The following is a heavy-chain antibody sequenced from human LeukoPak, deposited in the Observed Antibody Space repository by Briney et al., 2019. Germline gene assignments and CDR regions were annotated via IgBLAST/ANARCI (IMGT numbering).Heavy chain of an antibody. CDR2: IYNSGST. Sequence: SETLSLTGTVSGASISSYYWSWIRQSPGKGLEWIGYIYNSGSTNYNPSLKSRVTISVDTSKNQLSLKLTSVTAADTALYYCARGRGPPDYWAQGTLVTVSS. J-gene: IGHJ4*02. D-gene: IGHD2-15*01. V-gene: IGHV4-59*08. CDR3: ARGRGPPDY. CDR1: GASISSYY.